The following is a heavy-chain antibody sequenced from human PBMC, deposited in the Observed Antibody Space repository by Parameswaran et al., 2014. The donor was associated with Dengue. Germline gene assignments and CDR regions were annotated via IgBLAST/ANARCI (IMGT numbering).Heavy chain of an antibody. D-gene: IGHD6-19*01. CDR3: ARDVQWNYYYYGMDV. J-gene: IGHJ6*02. Sequence: WVRQAPGQGLEWMGIINPSGGSTSYAQKFQGRVTMTTDTSTSTAYMELRSLRSDDTAVYYCARDVQWNYYYYGMDVWGQGTTVTVSS. V-gene: IGHV1-46*01. CDR2: INPSGGST.